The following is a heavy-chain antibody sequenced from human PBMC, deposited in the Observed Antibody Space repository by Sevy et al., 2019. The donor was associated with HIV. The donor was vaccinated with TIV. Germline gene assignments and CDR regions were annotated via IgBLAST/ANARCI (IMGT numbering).Heavy chain of an antibody. CDR3: ARSNPYYDFWSGYMTSGYFDF. J-gene: IGHJ4*02. CDR1: GDSISSSSYY. D-gene: IGHD3-3*01. V-gene: IGHV4-39*01. CDR2: ISYSENT. Sequence: SETLSLTCIVSGDSISSSSYYWGWIRQPPGKGLEWIASISYSENTYYNPSLKSRTTMSIDTSKNQFFLTLNSVTASDAAVYYCARSNPYYDFWSGYMTSGYFDFWGPGTLVTVSS.